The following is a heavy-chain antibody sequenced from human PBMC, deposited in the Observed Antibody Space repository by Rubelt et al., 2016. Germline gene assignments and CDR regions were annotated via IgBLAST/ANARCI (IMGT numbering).Heavy chain of an antibody. CDR2: TSALGDKT. Sequence: QVRMVESGGRFIRTGGSLRLSCEASGFIFSDYSMTWIRQAPGKGLGWLSYTSALGDKTSYAGAVQGRFTLSKENAKNSHDLEVNSLRAEDTALYYWARPAIAVAENRYWYFDLWGRGTLVTVSS. D-gene: IGHD6-19*01. J-gene: IGHJ2*01. V-gene: IGHV3-11*04. CDR1: GFIFSDYS. CDR3: ARPAIAVAENRYWYFDL.